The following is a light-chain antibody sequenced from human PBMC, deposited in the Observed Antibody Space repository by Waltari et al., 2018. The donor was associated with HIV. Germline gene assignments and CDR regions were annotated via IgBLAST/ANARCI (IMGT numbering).Light chain of an antibody. J-gene: IGLJ3*02. CDR1: ALPKQY. V-gene: IGLV3-25*03. Sequence: SYELTQPPSVSASPGQTARITCSGDALPKQYVYWYQQRPGQAPVLVIYKDNGRPSGIPERFSGSSSGKTVTLTISGVQAEDEADYYCQSVESSGSRVFGGGTMLTVL. CDR3: QSVESSGSRV. CDR2: KDN.